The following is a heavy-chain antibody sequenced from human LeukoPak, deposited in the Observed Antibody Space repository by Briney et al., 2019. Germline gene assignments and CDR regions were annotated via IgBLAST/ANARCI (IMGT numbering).Heavy chain of an antibody. V-gene: IGHV3-53*01. D-gene: IGHD2/OR15-2a*01. CDR1: GFTVSTYS. CDR3: ASILYG. J-gene: IGHJ4*02. CDR2: FSSGGRT. Sequence: GGSLRLSCAASGFTVSTYSMSWVRQAPGKGLEWVATFSSGGRTSYADSVKGRFTISRDTSQNTVYLQMNSLRDEDTTLYYCASILYGWGQGTLVTVSS.